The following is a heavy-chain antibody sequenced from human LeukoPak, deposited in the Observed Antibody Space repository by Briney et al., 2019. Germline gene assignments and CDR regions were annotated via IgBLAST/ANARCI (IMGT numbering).Heavy chain of an antibody. CDR2: INPNSGDT. J-gene: IGHJ6*03. D-gene: IGHD5-18*01. Sequence: ASVKVSCKASGYIFTGYYMHWVRQAPGQGLEWMGWINPNSGDTNYAQKFRGRVTMTRDTSVSTAYKELSRLRSEDTAVYYCARDGEWGYSYGSYYYMDVWGKGTTVTVSS. CDR1: GYIFTGYY. CDR3: ARDGEWGYSYGSYYYMDV. V-gene: IGHV1-2*02.